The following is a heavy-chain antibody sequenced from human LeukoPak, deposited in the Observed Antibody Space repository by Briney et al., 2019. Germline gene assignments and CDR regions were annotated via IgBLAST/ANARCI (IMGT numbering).Heavy chain of an antibody. V-gene: IGHV3-30*04. Sequence: GGSLRLSCAVSGFTFSAYGMHWVHQAPGKGLEWVAVISYDGSYQAYADSVKGRFTVSRDSSKNTLYLQLNSLRPEDTGLYYCARERRRDGYNYKDYWGQGTQVSVS. CDR2: ISYDGSYQ. D-gene: IGHD5-24*01. CDR1: GFTFSAYG. J-gene: IGHJ4*02. CDR3: ARERRRDGYNYKDY.